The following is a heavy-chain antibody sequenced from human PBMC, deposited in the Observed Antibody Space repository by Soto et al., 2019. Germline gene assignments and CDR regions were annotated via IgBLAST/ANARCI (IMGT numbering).Heavy chain of an antibody. CDR2: TSYDGSNN. CDR3: ARWGTTGGLDV. CDR1: GFTFRSYV. J-gene: IGHJ4*02. V-gene: IGHV3-33*05. D-gene: IGHD3-16*01. Sequence: QVHLVESGGGVVQPGTSLILSCVGSGFTFRSYVIHWVRQAPGEGLEWVALTSYDGSNNFYGDSVKGRFTISRHNSRNTVELQMDSLRFEDTALYYCARWGTTGGLDVWGQGTLVSVSS.